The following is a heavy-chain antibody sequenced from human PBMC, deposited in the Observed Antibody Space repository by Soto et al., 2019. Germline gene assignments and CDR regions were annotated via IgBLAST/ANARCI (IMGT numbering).Heavy chain of an antibody. J-gene: IGHJ4*02. Sequence: EVQLVESGGGLVQPGESLRLSCAASLFTFSTYWMHWVRQAPGKGLVWVARVNPDGSSTSYSDSVKVRFTISRDNAKNTLYRQMNSLRAEDTAVYYCARAPPSTGNYYVGDYCVQGTLVTVSS. V-gene: IGHV3-74*01. D-gene: IGHD3-22*01. CDR3: ARAPPSTGNYYVGDY. CDR2: VNPDGSST. CDR1: LFTFSTYW.